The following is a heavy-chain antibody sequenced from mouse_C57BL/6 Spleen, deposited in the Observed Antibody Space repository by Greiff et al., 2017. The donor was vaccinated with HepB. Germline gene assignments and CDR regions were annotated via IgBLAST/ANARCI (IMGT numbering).Heavy chain of an antibody. Sequence: VQLQQPGAELVRPGTSVKLSCKASGYTFTSYWMHWVKQRPGQGLEWIGVIDPSDSYTNYNQKFKGKATLTVDTSSSTAYMQLSSLTSEDSAVYYGAIRYYYGSSYGFAYWGQGTLVTVSA. CDR1: GYTFTSYW. CDR3: AIRYYYGSSYGFAY. V-gene: IGHV1-59*01. J-gene: IGHJ3*01. D-gene: IGHD1-1*01. CDR2: IDPSDSYT.